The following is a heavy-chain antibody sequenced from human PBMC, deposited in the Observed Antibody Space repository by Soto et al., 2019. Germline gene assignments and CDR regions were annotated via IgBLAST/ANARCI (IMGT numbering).Heavy chain of an antibody. D-gene: IGHD3-22*01. J-gene: IGHJ5*02. V-gene: IGHV1-46*01. CDR1: GSSFTSYY. CDR2: INPSGGST. CDR3: ARVGYYDSSGYYTYNWFDP. Sequence: ASVTLSFKASGSSFTSYYMHLVRQAPGQGLEWMGIINPSGGSTSYAQKFQGRVTMTRDTSTSTVYMELSSLRSEDTAVYYCARVGYYDSSGYYTYNWFDPWGQGTLVTVSS.